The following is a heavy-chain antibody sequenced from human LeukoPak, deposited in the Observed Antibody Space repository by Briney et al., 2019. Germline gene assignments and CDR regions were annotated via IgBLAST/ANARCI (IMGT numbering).Heavy chain of an antibody. V-gene: IGHV3-66*02. D-gene: IGHD6-13*01. J-gene: IGHJ6*02. Sequence: GGSLRLSCAASGFTVSSNYMSWVRQAPGKGLEWVSVIYSGGSTYYADSVKGRFTISRDNSKNTLYLQMNSLRAEDTAVYYCARDLIAAAGTNYYGMDAWGQGTTVTVSS. CDR3: ARDLIAAAGTNYYGMDA. CDR1: GFTVSSNY. CDR2: IYSGGST.